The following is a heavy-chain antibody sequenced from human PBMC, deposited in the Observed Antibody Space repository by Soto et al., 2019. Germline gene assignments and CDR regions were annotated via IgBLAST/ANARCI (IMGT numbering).Heavy chain of an antibody. CDR1: GGSISSYY. J-gene: IGHJ2*01. CDR2: IYYSGST. Sequence: SETLSLTCTVSGGSISSYYWSWIRQPPWKGLEWIGYIYYSGSTNYNPSLKSRVTISVDRPKKRFSLELSSVAAADTAVYYCARGEWLRRTRGDYPIDWYFDLWGRGTLVTVSS. D-gene: IGHD5-12*01. CDR3: ARGEWLRRTRGDYPIDWYFDL. V-gene: IGHV4-59*01.